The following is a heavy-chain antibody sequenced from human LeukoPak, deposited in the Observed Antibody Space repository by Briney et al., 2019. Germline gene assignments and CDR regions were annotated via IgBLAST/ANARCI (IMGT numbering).Heavy chain of an antibody. CDR1: GFISSSYE. CDR3: ASSSCYLMLSDAFDI. J-gene: IGHJ3*02. V-gene: IGHV3-48*03. D-gene: IGHD6-13*01. Sequence: GSLRLSCAASGFISSSYEMNWVRQAPGKGLEWVAYIGSGISIFYADSVAGRFTISRDNVENSLYLQMNSLRAEDTAVYYCASSSCYLMLSDAFDIWGQGTMVTVSS. CDR2: IGSGISI.